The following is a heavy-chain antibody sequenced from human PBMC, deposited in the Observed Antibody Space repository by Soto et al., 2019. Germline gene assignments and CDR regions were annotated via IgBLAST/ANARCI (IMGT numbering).Heavy chain of an antibody. J-gene: IGHJ5*02. Sequence: ASVKVSCKASGYTFTSYYMHWVRQAPGQGLEWMGIINPSGGSTSYAQKFQGRVTMTRDTSTSTVYMELSSLRSEDTAVYYCAREVILWFGELLLGGWFDPWGKGTLVTVSS. CDR1: GYTFTSYY. CDR3: AREVILWFGELLLGGWFDP. CDR2: INPSGGST. D-gene: IGHD3-10*01. V-gene: IGHV1-46*01.